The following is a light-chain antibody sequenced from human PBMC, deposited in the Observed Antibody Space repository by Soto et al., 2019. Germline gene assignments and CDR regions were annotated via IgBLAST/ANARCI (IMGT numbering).Light chain of an antibody. CDR3: QQDGSTPLT. V-gene: IGKV3-20*01. Sequence: EIVLKQSPDTLSLSPGERATLSCRASQSVRSNYLAWYQQKPGQAPRFLIYDASSRATGIPDRFSGSGSGTDFTLTISRLEPEDFAAYYCQQDGSTPLTFCGGTKLDIK. CDR1: QSVRSNY. CDR2: DAS. J-gene: IGKJ4*01.